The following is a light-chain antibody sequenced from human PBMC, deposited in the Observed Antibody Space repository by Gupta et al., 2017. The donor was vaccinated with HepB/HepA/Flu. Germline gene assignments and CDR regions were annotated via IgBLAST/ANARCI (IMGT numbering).Light chain of an antibody. CDR1: QSISSW. CDR3: QQYNSYSPCT. J-gene: IGKJ2*02. Sequence: DFQMKQSPSTLSACVGDRVTITCRASQSISSWLAWYQQKPGKAPKLLIYKASSLESGVPSRFSASGSGTEFTLTISSLQPDDFATYYCQQYNSYSPCTFGQGTKLEIK. V-gene: IGKV1-5*03. CDR2: KAS.